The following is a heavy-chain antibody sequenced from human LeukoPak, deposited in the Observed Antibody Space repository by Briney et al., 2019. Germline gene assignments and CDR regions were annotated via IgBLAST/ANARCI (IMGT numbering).Heavy chain of an antibody. V-gene: IGHV4-4*07. J-gene: IGHJ4*02. Sequence: SETLSLTCTVSGGSISSYYWNWMRQPAGKGLEWIGRIYASANTNYSPSLKSRVTTSVDKSKNQFSLKLSSVTAADTAVYYCAGTDTNRFDYWGQGALVTVSS. D-gene: IGHD1-14*01. CDR1: GGSISSYY. CDR3: AGTDTNRFDY. CDR2: IYASANT.